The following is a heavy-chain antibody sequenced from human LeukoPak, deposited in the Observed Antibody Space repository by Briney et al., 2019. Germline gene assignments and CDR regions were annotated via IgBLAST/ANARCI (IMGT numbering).Heavy chain of an antibody. D-gene: IGHD4-17*01. CDR2: ISGSGGST. V-gene: IGHV3-23*01. Sequence: PGGSLRLSCAASGFTFSSYAMSWVRQAPGKGLEWVSAISGSGGSTYYADSVKGRFTISRDNSKNTLYLQMNSLRAEDTAIYYCAKRGGDYDFMYFDYWGQGTLVTVSS. CDR3: AKRGGDYDFMYFDY. CDR1: GFTFSSYA. J-gene: IGHJ4*02.